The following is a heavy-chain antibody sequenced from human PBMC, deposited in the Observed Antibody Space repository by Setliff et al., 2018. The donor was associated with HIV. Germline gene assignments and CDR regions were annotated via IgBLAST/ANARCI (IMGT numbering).Heavy chain of an antibody. CDR3: SRAPITFFLFLFLSGSFSY. J-gene: IGHJ4*02. V-gene: IGHV4-39*01. D-gene: IGHD3-16*01. CDR1: GGSISSSSYY. CDR2: IYYSGTT. Sequence: PSETLSLTCTVSGGSISSSSYYWGWIRQPPGKGLEWIGSIYYSGTTYYNPSLKSRVTISVDKYKNQFSLKLSSVTAADTAVYYCSRAPITFFLFLFLSGSFSYWVQGTLVTVSS.